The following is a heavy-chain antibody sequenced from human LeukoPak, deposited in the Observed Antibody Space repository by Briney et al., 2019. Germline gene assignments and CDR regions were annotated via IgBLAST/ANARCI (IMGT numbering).Heavy chain of an antibody. J-gene: IGHJ4*02. D-gene: IGHD3-9*01. CDR3: AKDRLILTGYSAALIDY. Sequence: GGSLRLSCAASGFTFSSYAMSWVRQAPGKGLEWVSAISGSGGSTYYADSVKGRFTISRDNSKNTLYLQMNSLRAEDTAVYYCAKDRLILTGYSAALIDYWGQGTLVTVSS. CDR2: ISGSGGST. CDR1: GFTFSSYA. V-gene: IGHV3-23*01.